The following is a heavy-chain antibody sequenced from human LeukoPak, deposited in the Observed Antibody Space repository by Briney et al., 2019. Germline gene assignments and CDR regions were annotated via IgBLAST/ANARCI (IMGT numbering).Heavy chain of an antibody. CDR3: ARGEMVRGVINP. Sequence: SETLSLTCAVSGGSISSGGYSWSWIRQPPGKGLEWIGCIYHSGSTYYNPSLKSRVTIPVDRSKNQFSLKLSSVTAADTAVYYCARGEMVRGVINPWGQGTLVTVSS. D-gene: IGHD3-10*01. J-gene: IGHJ5*02. V-gene: IGHV4-30-2*01. CDR2: IYHSGST. CDR1: GGSISSGGYS.